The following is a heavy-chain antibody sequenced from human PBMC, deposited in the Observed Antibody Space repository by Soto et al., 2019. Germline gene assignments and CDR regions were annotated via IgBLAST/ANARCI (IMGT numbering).Heavy chain of an antibody. CDR1: GFTFSAYS. CDR2: ISSSTSYI. CDR3: ATPPGYSGYDSSDPPFDY. Sequence: GGSLRLSCAASGFTFSAYSMNWVRQAPGKGLEWVSSISSSTSYIYYADSVKGRFTISRDNAKNSLYLQMNSLRAEDTALYYCATPPGYSGYDSSDPPFDYWGQGTLVTVSS. D-gene: IGHD5-12*01. J-gene: IGHJ4*02. V-gene: IGHV3-21*01.